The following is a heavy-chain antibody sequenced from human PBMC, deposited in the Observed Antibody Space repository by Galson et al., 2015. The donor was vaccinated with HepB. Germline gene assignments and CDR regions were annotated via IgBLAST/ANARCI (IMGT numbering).Heavy chain of an antibody. CDR1: GYTFTSYG. V-gene: IGHV1-69*01. CDR2: IIPIFGIA. J-gene: IGHJ4*02. Sequence: SCKASGYTFTSYGISWVRQAPGQGLEWMGGIIPIFGIANYAQKFQGRVTITADESTSTAYMELSSLRSEDTAVCYCAGGGDCSSTSCLDDYWGQGTLVTVSS. CDR3: AGGGDCSSTSCLDDY. D-gene: IGHD2-2*01.